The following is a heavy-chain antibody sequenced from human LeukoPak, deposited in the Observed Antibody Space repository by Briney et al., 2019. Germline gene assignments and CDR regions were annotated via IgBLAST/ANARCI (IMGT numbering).Heavy chain of an antibody. CDR1: GGSISSGRYY. CDR2: IYTSGST. V-gene: IGHV4-61*02. Sequence: SQTLSLTCTVSGGSISSGRYYWSWIRQPAGKGLEWIGRIYTSGSTNYNPSLKSRVTISVDTSKNQFSLKLSSVTAADTAVYYCARAPSTIFGVITLDYFDYWGQGTLVTVSS. CDR3: ARAPSTIFGVITLDYFDY. D-gene: IGHD3-3*01. J-gene: IGHJ4*02.